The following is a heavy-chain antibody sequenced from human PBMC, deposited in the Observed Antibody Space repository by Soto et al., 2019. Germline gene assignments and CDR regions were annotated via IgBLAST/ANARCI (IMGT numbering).Heavy chain of an antibody. V-gene: IGHV3-33*01. J-gene: IGHJ4*02. CDR2: IWYDGSNK. Sequence: TGGSLRLSCAASGFTFSSYGMHWVRQAPGKGLEWVAVIWYDGSNKYYADSVKGRFTISRDNSKNTLYLQMSSLRAEDTAVYYCARTGTIYCGGDCYTRIPDYWGQGTLVTVSS. CDR3: ARTGTIYCGGDCYTRIPDY. D-gene: IGHD2-21*02. CDR1: GFTFSSYG.